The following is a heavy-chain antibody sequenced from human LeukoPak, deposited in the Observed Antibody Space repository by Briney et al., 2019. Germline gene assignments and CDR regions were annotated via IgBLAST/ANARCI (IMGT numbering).Heavy chain of an antibody. Sequence: PGGSLRLSCAASGFTFSSYWMSWVRQAPGKGLEWVANIKQDGREKYYVDSVKGRFTISRDNAKNSLYLQMNSLRAEDTAVYYCARVEDYDILTGFDYWGQGTLHTVSS. J-gene: IGHJ4*02. D-gene: IGHD3-9*01. CDR3: ARVEDYDILTGFDY. CDR1: GFTFSSYW. CDR2: IKQDGREK. V-gene: IGHV3-7*01.